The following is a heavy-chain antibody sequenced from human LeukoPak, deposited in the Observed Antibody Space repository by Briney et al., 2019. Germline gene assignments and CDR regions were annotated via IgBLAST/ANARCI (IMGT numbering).Heavy chain of an antibody. D-gene: IGHD6-6*01. Sequence: PSETLSLTCTVSGGSISSYYWSWIRQPPGKGLEWIGYIYYSGSTNYSPSLKSRVTISVDTSKNQFSLKLSSVTAADTAVYYCARRGSSSSGLDYWGQGTLVTVSS. CDR3: ARRGSSSSGLDY. CDR1: GGSISSYY. J-gene: IGHJ4*02. V-gene: IGHV4-59*08. CDR2: IYYSGST.